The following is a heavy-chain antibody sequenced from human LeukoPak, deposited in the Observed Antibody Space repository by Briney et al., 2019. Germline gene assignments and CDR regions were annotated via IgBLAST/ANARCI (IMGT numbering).Heavy chain of an antibody. D-gene: IGHD6-13*01. V-gene: IGHV3-23*01. J-gene: IGHJ4*02. Sequence: GGSLRLSCAASGFTFSSYEMNWVRQAPGKGLEWVSAISGSGGSTYYADSVKGRFTISRDNSKNTLYLQMNSLRAEDTAVYYCAKQQLVPAYFDYWGQGTLVTVSS. CDR3: AKQQLVPAYFDY. CDR1: GFTFSSYE. CDR2: ISGSGGST.